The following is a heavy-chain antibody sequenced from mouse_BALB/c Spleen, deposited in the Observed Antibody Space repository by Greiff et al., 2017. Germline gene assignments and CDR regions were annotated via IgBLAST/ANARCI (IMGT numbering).Heavy chain of an antibody. CDR3: ARPVYYDYAMDY. D-gene: IGHD2-4*01. CDR1: GYTFTSYY. V-gene: IGHV1S56*01. Sequence: QVQLQQSGPELVKPGASVRISCKASGYTFTSYYIHWVKQRPGQGLEWIGWIYPGNVNTKYNEKFKGKATLTADTSSSTAYMPLSSLTSEDSAVYFCARPVYYDYAMDYWGQGTSVTVSS. J-gene: IGHJ4*01. CDR2: IYPGNVNT.